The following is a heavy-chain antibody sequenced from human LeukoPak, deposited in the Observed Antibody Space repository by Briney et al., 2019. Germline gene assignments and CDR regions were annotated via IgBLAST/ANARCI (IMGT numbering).Heavy chain of an antibody. CDR3: ASNLYSYGF. V-gene: IGHV4-39*07. D-gene: IGHD5-18*01. Sequence: SETLSLTCTVSGGSISSSTYYWGWIRQPPGKGLEWIGTFYYSGSTYYNPSLKSRVTISVDTSKNQFSLKLSSVTAADTAVYYCASNLYSYGFWGQGTLVTVSS. CDR1: GGSISSSTYY. J-gene: IGHJ4*02. CDR2: FYYSGST.